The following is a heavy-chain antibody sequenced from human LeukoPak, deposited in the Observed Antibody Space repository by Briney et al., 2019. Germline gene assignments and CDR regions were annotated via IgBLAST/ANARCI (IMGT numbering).Heavy chain of an antibody. CDR3: ARGGYEIDY. Sequence: SETLSLTCTVSGASISDLGYYWSWIRQRPGEGLEWIGFFDYRGATNYNPSLKSRVTISVDTSKNQFSLKLSSVTAADTAVYYCARGGYEIDYWGQGTLVTVSS. D-gene: IGHD1-1*01. V-gene: IGHV4-31*03. CDR1: GASISDLGYY. CDR2: FDYRGAT. J-gene: IGHJ4*02.